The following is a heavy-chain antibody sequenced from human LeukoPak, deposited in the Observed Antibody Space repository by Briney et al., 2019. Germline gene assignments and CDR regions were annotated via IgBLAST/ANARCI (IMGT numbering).Heavy chain of an antibody. CDR2: IRYDGSNK. CDR1: GFTFSSYG. V-gene: IGHV3-30*02. Sequence: SGGSLRLSCAASGFTFSSYGMHWVRQAPRKGLEWVAFIRYDGSNKYYADSVKGRFTISRDNSKNTLYLQMNSLRAEDTAVYYCAKPLTVGGKSYYYYMDVWGKGTTVTVSS. J-gene: IGHJ6*03. CDR3: AKPLTVGGKSYYYYMDV. D-gene: IGHD1-26*01.